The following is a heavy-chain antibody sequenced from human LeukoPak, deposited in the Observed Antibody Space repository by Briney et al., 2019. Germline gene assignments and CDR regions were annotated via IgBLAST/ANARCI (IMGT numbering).Heavy chain of an antibody. Sequence: GGSLRLSCAASGFTFSSYAMHWVRQAPGQGLEWMGIINPSGGSTNYAQKFQGRVTMTRDMSTSTVYMELSSLRSEDTAVYYCARRYLYYFDYWGQGTLVTVSS. CDR2: INPSGGST. CDR3: ARRYLYYFDY. V-gene: IGHV1-46*01. CDR1: GFTFSSYA. D-gene: IGHD2/OR15-2a*01. J-gene: IGHJ4*02.